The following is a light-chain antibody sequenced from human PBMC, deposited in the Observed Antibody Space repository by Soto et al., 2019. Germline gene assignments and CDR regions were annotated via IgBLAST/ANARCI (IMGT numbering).Light chain of an antibody. CDR3: QVWDSSSEHYV. CDR2: DDK. CDR1: NIGNKN. J-gene: IGLJ1*01. Sequence: SYELTQPPSVSVAPGQTATVTCGGNNIGNKNVHWFQQKSGQAPILVVFDDKDRPSGIPERFSGSNSGNTATLTIRRVEAGDEADYYCQVWDSSSEHYVFGTGTKVTVL. V-gene: IGLV3-21*02.